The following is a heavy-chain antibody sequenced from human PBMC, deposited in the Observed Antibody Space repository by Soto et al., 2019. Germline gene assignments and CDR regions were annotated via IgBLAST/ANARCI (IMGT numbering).Heavy chain of an antibody. D-gene: IGHD6-19*01. Sequence: GGSLRLSCAASGFTFSSYAMHWVRQAPGKGLEWVAVISYDGSNKYYADSVKGRFTISRDNSKNTLYLQMNSLRAEDTAVYYCASPVYSSGFNFDYWGQGTLVTAPQ. J-gene: IGHJ4*02. CDR3: ASPVYSSGFNFDY. V-gene: IGHV3-30-3*01. CDR1: GFTFSSYA. CDR2: ISYDGSNK.